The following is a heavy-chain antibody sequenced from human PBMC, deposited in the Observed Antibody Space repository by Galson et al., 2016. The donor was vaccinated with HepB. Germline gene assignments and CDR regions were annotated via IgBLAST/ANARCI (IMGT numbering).Heavy chain of an antibody. CDR2: IHYSGST. Sequence: TLSLTCAVSGGSISTGAYSWSWIRQPPGKGLEGIGYIHYSGSTNYNPSLKSRVTISVDRSKNQFSLKLSSVTAADTAVYYCARESYYYDRSGRRGPMNAFDIWGQGTMVTVSS. J-gene: IGHJ3*02. CDR1: GGSISTGAYS. V-gene: IGHV4-30-2*01. CDR3: ARESYYYDRSGRRGPMNAFDI. D-gene: IGHD3-22*01.